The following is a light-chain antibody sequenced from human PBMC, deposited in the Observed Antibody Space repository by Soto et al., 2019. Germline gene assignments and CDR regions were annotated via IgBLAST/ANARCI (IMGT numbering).Light chain of an antibody. CDR1: RSDVGSYNL. Sequence: QSALTQPASVSGSPGQSITISCTGTRSDVGSYNLVSWYQQHPGKAPKLMIYEVSKWSSGVSNRFSGSKSGNTASLTISGLQAEDEADYYCCSYAGSSTFVVFGGGTKLTVL. J-gene: IGLJ2*01. CDR2: EVS. CDR3: CSYAGSSTFVV. V-gene: IGLV2-23*02.